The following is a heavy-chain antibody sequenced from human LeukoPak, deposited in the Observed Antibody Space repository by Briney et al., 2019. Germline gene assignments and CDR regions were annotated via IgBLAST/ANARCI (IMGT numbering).Heavy chain of an antibody. CDR2: ISSSSSYI. V-gene: IGHV3-21*01. CDR3: ARYLTTVGFDY. Sequence: GGSLRLSCAASGFTFSSYSMNWVRQVPGKGLEWVSSISSSSSYIYYADSVKGRFTISRDNAKNSLYLQMNSLRAEDTAVYYCARYLTTVGFDYWRQGTLVTVSS. J-gene: IGHJ4*02. D-gene: IGHD4-11*01. CDR1: GFTFSSYS.